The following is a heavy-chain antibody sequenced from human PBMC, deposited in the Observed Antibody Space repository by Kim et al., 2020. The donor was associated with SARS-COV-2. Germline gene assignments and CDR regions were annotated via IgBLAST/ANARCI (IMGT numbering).Heavy chain of an antibody. CDR2: ISTSSSTM. V-gene: IGHV3-11*01. D-gene: IGHD2-21*01. Sequence: GGSLRLSCAASGFIFSDYYMNWIRQAPGKGLEWVSYISTSSSTMYYGDSVKGRFSISRDNIKNTLYLQMDALTPGDTAVYYCARDCGGDCSTADAFDVWGKGTTVTVSS. CDR1: GFIFSDYY. J-gene: IGHJ3*01. CDR3: ARDCGGDCSTADAFDV.